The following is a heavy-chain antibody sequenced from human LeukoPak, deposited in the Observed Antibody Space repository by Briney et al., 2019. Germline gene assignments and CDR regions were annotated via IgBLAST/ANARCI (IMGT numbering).Heavy chain of an antibody. CDR2: INPSGGST. J-gene: IGHJ4*02. V-gene: IGHV1-46*01. CDR3: ARAARYYYDSSGPKGY. Sequence: ASVKVSCKASGYTLTSYYMHWVRQAPGQGLEWMGIINPSGGSTSYPQKFQGRVTMTRDTSTSTVYMELSSLRSEDTAIYYCARAARYYYDSSGPKGYWGQGTLVTVSS. D-gene: IGHD3-22*01. CDR1: GYTLTSYY.